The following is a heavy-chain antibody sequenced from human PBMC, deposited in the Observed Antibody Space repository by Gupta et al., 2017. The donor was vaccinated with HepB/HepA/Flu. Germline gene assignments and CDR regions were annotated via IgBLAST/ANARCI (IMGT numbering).Heavy chain of an antibody. CDR3: ARDGASYYYGSGSGLDY. Sequence: QVPLVVSGGGVVHPGRSLRLSCSASGFPFRRSAMHWVRQAAGKGLEWVAVISYDGSNKYYADSVKGRFTISRDNSKNTLYLQMNSLRAEDTAVYYCARDGASYYYGSGSGLDYWGQGTLVTVSS. D-gene: IGHD3-10*01. V-gene: IGHV3-30-3*01. CDR1: GFPFRRSA. J-gene: IGHJ4*02. CDR2: ISYDGSNK.